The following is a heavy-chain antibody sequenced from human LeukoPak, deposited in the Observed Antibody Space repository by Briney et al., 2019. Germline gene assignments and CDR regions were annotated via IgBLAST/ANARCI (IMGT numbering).Heavy chain of an antibody. CDR2: IYYSGST. CDR1: GGPISSGGYS. J-gene: IGHJ4*02. D-gene: IGHD3-10*01. Sequence: PSETLSLTCTVSGGPISSGGYSWSWIRQYPGKGLEWIGYIYYSGSTYYNPSLKSRVTISIDTSKNQFSLKLSSVTAADTAVYYCAREYYGPVYYWGQGTLVTVSS. V-gene: IGHV4-31*03. CDR3: AREYYGPVYY.